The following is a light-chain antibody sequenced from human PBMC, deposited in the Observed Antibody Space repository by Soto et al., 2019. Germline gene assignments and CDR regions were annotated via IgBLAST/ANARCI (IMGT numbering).Light chain of an antibody. CDR2: GAS. J-gene: IGKJ1*01. V-gene: IGKV3-15*01. CDR3: QQYNNWRT. Sequence: EIVLTQSPGTLSLSPGERATLSCMAIHSVSSSYLAWYQQKPGQAPRLLIYGASSRATGIPARFSGSGSGTEFTLTISSLQSEDFAVYYCQQYNNWRTFGQGTKVDI. CDR1: HSVSSSY.